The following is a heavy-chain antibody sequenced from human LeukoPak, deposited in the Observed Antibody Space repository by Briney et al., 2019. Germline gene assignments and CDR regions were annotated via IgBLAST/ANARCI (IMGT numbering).Heavy chain of an antibody. Sequence: SETLSLTCTVSGGSISSYYWSWMRQPAAKGLEWIGRIYTSGSTNYNPSLKSRVTVSVDTSKNQFSLKLSSVTAADTAVYYCARESARLGPYYYYYYGMDVWGQGTTVTVSS. D-gene: IGHD3-16*01. V-gene: IGHV4-4*07. CDR3: ARESARLGPYYYYYYGMDV. J-gene: IGHJ6*02. CDR2: IYTSGST. CDR1: GGSISSYY.